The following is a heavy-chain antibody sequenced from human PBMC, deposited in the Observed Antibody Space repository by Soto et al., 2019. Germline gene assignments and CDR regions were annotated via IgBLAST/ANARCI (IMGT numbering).Heavy chain of an antibody. J-gene: IGHJ5*02. CDR3: ARPGTTMVRGVISGWFAP. V-gene: IGHV4-59*01. CDR1: GGSISSYY. D-gene: IGHD3-10*01. CDR2: IYYSGST. Sequence: SETLSLTCTVSGGSISSYYWSLIRQPPGKGLEWIGYIYYSGSTNYNPSLKRRVTISVDTSKNQFSLKLSSVTAADTAVYSCARPGTTMVRGVISGWFAPWGQGTLVTVSS.